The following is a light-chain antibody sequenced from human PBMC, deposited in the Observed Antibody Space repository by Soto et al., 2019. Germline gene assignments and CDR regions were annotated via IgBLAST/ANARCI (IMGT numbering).Light chain of an antibody. CDR3: QQYGSSHTWT. Sequence: EIVLTQSPGTLSLSPGEGATLSCRASQSVSSSYLAWYQQKPGQAPRLLIYGASSRATGIPDRFSGSGSGTDFTLTISRLEPEDFAVYYCQQYGSSHTWTFGQGTKVEIK. CDR1: QSVSSSY. V-gene: IGKV3-20*01. CDR2: GAS. J-gene: IGKJ1*01.